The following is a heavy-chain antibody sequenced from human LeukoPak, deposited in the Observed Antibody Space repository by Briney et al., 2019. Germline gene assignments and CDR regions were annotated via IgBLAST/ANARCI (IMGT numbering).Heavy chain of an antibody. Sequence: GASVTVSCKASGYTFTSYYMHWVRQAPGQGREWMGIINPSGGSTSYAQKFQGRVTMTRDTSTSTVYMELGSLRSEDTAVYYCSSSRGIAAAGIFDFWGQGTLVTASS. J-gene: IGHJ4*02. CDR2: INPSGGST. V-gene: IGHV1-46*03. CDR3: SSSRGIAAAGIFDF. CDR1: GYTFTSYY. D-gene: IGHD6-13*01.